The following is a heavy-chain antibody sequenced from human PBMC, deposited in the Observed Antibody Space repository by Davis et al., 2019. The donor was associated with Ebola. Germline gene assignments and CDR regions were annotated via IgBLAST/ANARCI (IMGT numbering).Heavy chain of an antibody. V-gene: IGHV3-7*03. Sequence: GESLKISCAASGFTITNYWMHWVRQAPGKGLEWVASTNPDASEKYYVDSARGRFTISRDNSKNTVYLQMNSLRAEDTAIYYCARGYHYKRSIFSACFDFWGQGTLVTVSS. J-gene: IGHJ4*02. D-gene: IGHD3-10*01. CDR1: GFTITNYW. CDR3: ARGYHYKRSIFSACFDF. CDR2: TNPDASEK.